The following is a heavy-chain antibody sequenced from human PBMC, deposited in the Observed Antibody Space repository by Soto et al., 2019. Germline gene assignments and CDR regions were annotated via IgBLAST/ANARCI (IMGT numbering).Heavy chain of an antibody. CDR3: ARSPYSSGYYYAIDY. D-gene: IGHD3-22*01. V-gene: IGHV1-46*01. J-gene: IGHJ4*02. Sequence: GASVNVSCKASGYTLIMYYIHWMRQAPGQGLEWMGLINPSGGSTTYAQKFQGRVTMTRDTSTSTVYMDLSSLRSEDSAVYYCARSPYSSGYYYAIDYWGQGTQVTVSS. CDR2: INPSGGST. CDR1: GYTLIMYY.